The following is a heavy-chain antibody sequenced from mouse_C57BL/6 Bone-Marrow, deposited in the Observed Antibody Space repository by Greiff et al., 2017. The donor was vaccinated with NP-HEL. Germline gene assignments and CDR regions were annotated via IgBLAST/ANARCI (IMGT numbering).Heavy chain of an antibody. J-gene: IGHJ2*01. CDR3: ARTIYYDYGGYFDD. V-gene: IGHV2-9-1*01. Sequence: QVQLKQSGPGLVAPSQSLSITCTVSGFSLTSYAISWVRQPPGKGLEWLGVIWTGGGTNYNSALKSRLSISKDNSKSQVFLKMNSLQTDDTARYYCARTIYYDYGGYFDDWGQGTTLTVSS. D-gene: IGHD2-4*01. CDR2: IWTGGGT. CDR1: GFSLTSYA.